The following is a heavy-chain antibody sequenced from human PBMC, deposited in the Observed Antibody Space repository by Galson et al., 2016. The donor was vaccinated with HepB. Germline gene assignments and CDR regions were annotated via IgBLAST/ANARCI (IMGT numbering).Heavy chain of an antibody. Sequence: SVKVSCKVSEYTLTELSMHWVRQGPGKGLEWMGGFDPEDGETIYAQNFQGRVTMTEDASTDTAYMELSSLRSEDTALYYCATVLMGTKVLRRRVGAFDIWGQGTMVTVSS. CDR1: EYTLTELS. CDR2: FDPEDGET. CDR3: ATVLMGTKVLRRRVGAFDI. V-gene: IGHV1-24*01. D-gene: IGHD3-3*01. J-gene: IGHJ3*02.